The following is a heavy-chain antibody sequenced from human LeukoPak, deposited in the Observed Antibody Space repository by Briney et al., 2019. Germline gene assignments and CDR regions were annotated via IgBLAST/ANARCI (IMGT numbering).Heavy chain of an antibody. Sequence: KPGGSLRLSCAASGFTFSSYSMNWVRQAPGKGLEWVSSISSSSSYIYYADSVKGRFTISRDNAKNSLYLQMNSLRAEDTAVYYCARGGRLPYGSGSNDYWGQGTLVTVSS. CDR3: ARGGRLPYGSGSNDY. D-gene: IGHD3-10*01. CDR2: ISSSSSYI. CDR1: GFTFSSYS. J-gene: IGHJ4*02. V-gene: IGHV3-21*01.